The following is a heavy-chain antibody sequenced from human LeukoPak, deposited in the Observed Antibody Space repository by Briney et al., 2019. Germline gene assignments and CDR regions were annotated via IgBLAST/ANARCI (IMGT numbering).Heavy chain of an antibody. CDR2: IYYSGST. J-gene: IGHJ4*02. CDR3: ARVDRYYYGSGSSHYFDY. CDR1: GGSISSYY. Sequence: SETLSLTCTVSGGSISSYYWSWLRQPPGKGLEWIGYIYYSGSTNYNPSLKSRVTISVDTSKNQFSLKLSSVTAADTAVYYCARVDRYYYGSGSSHYFDYWGQGTLVTVSS. D-gene: IGHD3-10*01. V-gene: IGHV4-59*01.